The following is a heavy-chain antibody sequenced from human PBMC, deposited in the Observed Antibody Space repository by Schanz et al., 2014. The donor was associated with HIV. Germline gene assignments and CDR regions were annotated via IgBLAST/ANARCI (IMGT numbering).Heavy chain of an antibody. Sequence: QVQLVESGGGVVQPGRSLRLSCAASGFTFRNYAMHWVRQAPGKGLERVGLIWNDGSQKYYADSVKGRFTISRDNSKNTLYLQMNSLRAEDTAVYYCARDRISTVGAPHFDLWGQGTLVTVSP. CDR2: IWNDGSQK. CDR3: ARDRISTVGAPHFDL. V-gene: IGHV3-33*01. J-gene: IGHJ4*02. CDR1: GFTFRNYA. D-gene: IGHD1-26*01.